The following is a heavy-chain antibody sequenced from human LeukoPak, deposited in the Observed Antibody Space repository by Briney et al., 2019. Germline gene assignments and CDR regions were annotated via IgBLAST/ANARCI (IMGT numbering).Heavy chain of an antibody. D-gene: IGHD3-9*01. CDR1: GGSISSYY. CDR2: IYYSGST. Sequence: SETLSLTCTVSGGSISSYYWSWIRQPPGKGLEWIGYIYYSGSTNYNPSLKSRVTISVDTSKNQFSLKLSSVTAADTAVYYCAREDHYYDILTGYQNKYFDYWGQGTLVTVSS. CDR3: AREDHYYDILTGYQNKYFDY. V-gene: IGHV4-59*01. J-gene: IGHJ4*02.